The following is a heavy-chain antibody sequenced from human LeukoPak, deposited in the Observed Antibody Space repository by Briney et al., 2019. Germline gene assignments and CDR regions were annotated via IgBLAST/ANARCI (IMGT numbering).Heavy chain of an antibody. J-gene: IGHJ3*02. CDR1: GFTFSSYS. CDR2: ISSSSSTI. V-gene: IGHV3-48*04. Sequence: GGSLRLSCAASGFTFSSYSMNWVRQAPGKGLEWVSYISSSSSTIYYADSVKGRFTISRDNAKNSLYLQMNSLRAEDTAVYYCARDRKKRYYGSGSRDAFDIWGQGTMVTVSS. D-gene: IGHD3-10*01. CDR3: ARDRKKRYYGSGSRDAFDI.